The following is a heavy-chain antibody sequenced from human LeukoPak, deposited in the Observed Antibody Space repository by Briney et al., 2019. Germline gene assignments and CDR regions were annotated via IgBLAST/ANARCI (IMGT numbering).Heavy chain of an antibody. CDR1: GFXFSTYD. V-gene: IGHV3-30*18. Sequence: GGSLRLSCAASGFXFSTYDIHWVRQAPGKGLEWVADISYDGSNKYYADSVKGRFTISRENSRNTLNLQMNSLRAEDTAVYYCAKKEGSRYYYDNSGPDYWGQGTLVTVSS. CDR2: ISYDGSNK. CDR3: AKKEGSRYYYDNSGPDY. D-gene: IGHD3-22*01. J-gene: IGHJ4*02.